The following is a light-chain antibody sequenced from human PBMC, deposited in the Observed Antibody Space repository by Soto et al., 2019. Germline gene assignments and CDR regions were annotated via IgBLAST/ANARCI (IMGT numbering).Light chain of an antibody. Sequence: QSALTQPPSLSGTPGQRVTISCSGSTSNIAGNTVHWYQHLPETAPKLLIYIDDQRHSGVPDRFSGSKSGTSASLAISVLQSEDEAEYYCETWDYSMNAAVFGGGTQLTVL. CDR3: ETWDYSMNAAV. CDR2: IDD. CDR1: TSNIAGNT. V-gene: IGLV1-44*01. J-gene: IGLJ7*01.